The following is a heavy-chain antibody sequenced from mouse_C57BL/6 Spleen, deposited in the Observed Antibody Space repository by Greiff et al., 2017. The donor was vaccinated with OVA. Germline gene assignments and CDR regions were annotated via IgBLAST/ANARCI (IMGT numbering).Heavy chain of an antibody. CDR1: GYTFTSYG. Sequence: VQLQQSGAELARPGASVKLSCKASGYTFTSYGISWVKQRTGQGLEWIGEIYPRSGNTYYNEKFKGKATLTADKSSSTAYMELRSLTSEDSAVYFCAKDYDYGFYAMDYWGQGTSVTVSS. CDR3: AKDYDYGFYAMDY. CDR2: IYPRSGNT. J-gene: IGHJ4*01. D-gene: IGHD2-4*01. V-gene: IGHV1-81*01.